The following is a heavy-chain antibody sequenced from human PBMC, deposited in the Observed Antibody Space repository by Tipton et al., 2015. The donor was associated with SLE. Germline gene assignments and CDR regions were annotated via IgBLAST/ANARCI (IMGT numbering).Heavy chain of an antibody. CDR2: ITPILDIA. Sequence: QLVQSGAEVKKPGTSVKVSCKASGGTFSSYTISWVRQAPGQGLEWMGRITPILDIANYAQKFHDRVTITADKSTSTAYMELSSLRSEDSAVYYCASPTNCGVDCYVIGFALWGQGTMVADAS. CDR3: ASPTNCGVDCYVIGFAL. J-gene: IGHJ3*01. V-gene: IGHV1-69*09. D-gene: IGHD2-21*01. CDR1: GGTFSSYT.